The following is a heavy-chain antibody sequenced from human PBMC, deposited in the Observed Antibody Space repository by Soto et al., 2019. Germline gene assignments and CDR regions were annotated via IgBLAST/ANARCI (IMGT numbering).Heavy chain of an antibody. J-gene: IGHJ5*02. Sequence: PGGSLRLSCAASGFTFSSYWMSWVRQAPGKGLEWVANIKQDGSEKYYVDSVKGRFTISRDNAKNSLYLQMNSLRAEDTAVYYCARDRRSSSARGWFDPWGQGTLVTVSS. CDR2: IKQDGSEK. CDR1: GFTFSSYW. V-gene: IGHV3-7*01. D-gene: IGHD6-6*01. CDR3: ARDRRSSSARGWFDP.